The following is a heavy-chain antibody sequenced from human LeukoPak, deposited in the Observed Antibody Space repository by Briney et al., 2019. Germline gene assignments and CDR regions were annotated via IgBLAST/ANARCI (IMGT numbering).Heavy chain of an antibody. Sequence: PSETLSLTCTVSGDSISSYYWSWIRQPPGKGLEWIGYIYYSGSTNYNPSLKSRVTISIDTSKNQFSLKLSSVTAADTAVYYCARHQGGVIMTNFDYWGQGTLVTVSS. CDR1: GDSISSYY. CDR2: IYYSGST. V-gene: IGHV4-59*08. D-gene: IGHD3-10*01. J-gene: IGHJ4*02. CDR3: ARHQGGVIMTNFDY.